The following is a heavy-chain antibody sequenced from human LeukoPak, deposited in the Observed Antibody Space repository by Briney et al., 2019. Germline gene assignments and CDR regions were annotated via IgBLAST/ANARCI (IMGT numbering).Heavy chain of an antibody. D-gene: IGHD3-10*01. Sequence: SETLSLTCAVYGGSFSGYYWSWIRQPPGKGLEWIGEINHSGSTNYNPSLKSRVTISVDTSKNQFSLKLSSVTAADTAVYYCARDGRTGSGSYYSPHPPYFDYWGQGTLVTVSS. J-gene: IGHJ4*02. CDR2: INHSGST. CDR1: GGSFSGYY. V-gene: IGHV4-34*01. CDR3: ARDGRTGSGSYYSPHPPYFDY.